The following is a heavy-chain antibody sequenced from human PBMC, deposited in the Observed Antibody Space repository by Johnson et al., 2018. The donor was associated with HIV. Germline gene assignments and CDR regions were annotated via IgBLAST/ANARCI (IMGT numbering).Heavy chain of an antibody. J-gene: IGHJ3*02. CDR1: GFTFSSYG. CDR2: IRYDGSNK. V-gene: IGHV3-30*02. CDR3: AKGGSAVAVAFDI. D-gene: IGHD6-19*01. Sequence: QMHLVESGGGVVQPGGSLRLSCAASGFTFSSYGMHWVRQAPGKGLEWVAFIRYDGSNKYYADSVKGRFTISRDNSKNTLYLQMNSLRAEDTAVYYCAKGGSAVAVAFDIWGQGTMVTVSS.